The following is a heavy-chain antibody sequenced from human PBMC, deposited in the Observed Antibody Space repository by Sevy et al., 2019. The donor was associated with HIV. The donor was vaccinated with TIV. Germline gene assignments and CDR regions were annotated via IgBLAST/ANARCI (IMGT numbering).Heavy chain of an antibody. Sequence: ASVKVSCEASGYIFTTYRISWVRQAPGQGLEWLGWISPHNGDTNYVQKFQGRVTMITDTSTSTAFMELRSLRADDTAVYYCAGAYCSGGRCYSLAYWGQGTLVTVSS. J-gene: IGHJ4*02. V-gene: IGHV1-18*01. CDR1: GYIFTTYR. D-gene: IGHD2-15*01. CDR2: ISPHNGDT. CDR3: AGAYCSGGRCYSLAY.